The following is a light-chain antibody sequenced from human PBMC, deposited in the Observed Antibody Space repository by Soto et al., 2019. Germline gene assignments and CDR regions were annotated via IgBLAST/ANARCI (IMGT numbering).Light chain of an antibody. Sequence: EIVLTQSPGTLSLSPGERATLSCRASESVSSSSLAWYQQKPGQAPRLLMHGASSRATGIPDRFSGSGSGADFTLTISRVEPEDFAVYYCQQYGKLPRTFGQGTKVEIK. CDR3: QQYGKLPRT. CDR2: GAS. V-gene: IGKV3-20*01. CDR1: ESVSSSS. J-gene: IGKJ1*01.